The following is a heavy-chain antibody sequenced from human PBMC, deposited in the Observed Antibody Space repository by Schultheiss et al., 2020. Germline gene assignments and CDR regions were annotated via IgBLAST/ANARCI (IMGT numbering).Heavy chain of an antibody. CDR2: ISYDGSNK. CDR1: GFTFSSYA. V-gene: IGHV3-30-3*01. CDR3: ARGMGATLDGAFDI. D-gene: IGHD1-26*01. J-gene: IGHJ3*02. Sequence: GGSLRLSCAASGFTFSSYAMHWVRQAPGKGLEWVAVISYDGSNKYYADSVKGRFTIFRDNSKNTLYLQMNSLRAEDTDVYYYARGMGATLDGAFDIWGEGKIVTVSS.